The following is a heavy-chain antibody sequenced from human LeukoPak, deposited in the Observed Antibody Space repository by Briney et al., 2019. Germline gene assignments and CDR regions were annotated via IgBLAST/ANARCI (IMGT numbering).Heavy chain of an antibody. Sequence: ASVKVSCKASGYTFPSYFMHWVRQAPGQGLEWMGIINPTGGSTTYAQKFQGRVTITADESTSTAYMELSSLRSEDTAVYYCARPYTAMPWDGYYYYGMDVWGQGTTVTVSS. J-gene: IGHJ6*02. D-gene: IGHD5-18*01. CDR2: INPTGGST. CDR1: GYTFPSYF. CDR3: ARPYTAMPWDGYYYYGMDV. V-gene: IGHV1-46*01.